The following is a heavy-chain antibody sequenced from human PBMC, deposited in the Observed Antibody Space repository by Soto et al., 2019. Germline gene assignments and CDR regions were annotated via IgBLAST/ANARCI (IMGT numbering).Heavy chain of an antibody. CDR1: GGSISSYY. CDR3: ARGEVLLWSDGYYGMAV. Sequence: SETLSLTCTVSGGSISSYYWSWIRQPPGKGLEWIGYIYYSGSTNYNPSLKSRVTISVDTSKNQFSLKLSSVTAADTAVYYCARGEVLLWSDGYYGMAVWGQGTTVTVSS. CDR2: IYYSGST. D-gene: IGHD3-10*01. J-gene: IGHJ6*02. V-gene: IGHV4-59*01.